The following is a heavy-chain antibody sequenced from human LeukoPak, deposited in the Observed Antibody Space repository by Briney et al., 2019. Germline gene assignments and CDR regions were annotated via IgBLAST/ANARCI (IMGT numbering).Heavy chain of an antibody. Sequence: SETLSLTCTVSGDSIMNYYWTWIRPPPGKGLEWIGYIYYSGNTNYNPSLKSRVTISIDTSKNQFSLKLSSVTAADTAVYYCAAAKGYCSTGVCYPWVRPEYWGQGTLVTVSS. CDR3: AAAKGYCSTGVCYPWVRPEY. CDR1: GDSIMNYY. CDR2: IYYSGNT. V-gene: IGHV4-59*01. D-gene: IGHD2-8*01. J-gene: IGHJ4*02.